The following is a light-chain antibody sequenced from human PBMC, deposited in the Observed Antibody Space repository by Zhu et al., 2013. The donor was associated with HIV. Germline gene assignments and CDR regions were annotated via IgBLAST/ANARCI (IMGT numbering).Light chain of an antibody. CDR3: QQYSDSPPYT. V-gene: IGKV3-20*01. CDR2: HAS. J-gene: IGKJ2*01. Sequence: EIVMTQSPATLSVSPGERATLSCRASQSVSSKLAWYQQKPGQAPRLLIYHASSRATGIPDRFSGSGSGTDFTLTVSRLEPEDFAVYYCQQYSDSPPYTFGQGTKLEIK. CDR1: QSVSSK.